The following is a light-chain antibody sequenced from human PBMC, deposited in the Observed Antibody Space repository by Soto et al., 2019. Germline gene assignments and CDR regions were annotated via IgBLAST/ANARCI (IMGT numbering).Light chain of an antibody. J-gene: IGLJ2*01. CDR2: STN. V-gene: IGLV8-61*01. Sequence: QTVVTQKPSFSVSPGGTVTLTCGLSSGSVSTSYYPSWYQQTPGQAPRTLIYSTNTRSSGVPDRFSGSILGNKAALTITGAQADDESDYYCVLYMGSGRVVFGGGTKVTVL. CDR3: VLYMGSGRVV. CDR1: SGSVSTSYY.